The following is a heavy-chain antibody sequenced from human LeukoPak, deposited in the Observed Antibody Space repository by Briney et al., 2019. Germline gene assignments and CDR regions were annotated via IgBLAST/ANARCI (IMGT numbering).Heavy chain of an antibody. CDR2: ISGSGGST. CDR3: AKDLRYDSSGYYVC. J-gene: IGHJ4*02. D-gene: IGHD3-22*01. CDR1: GFTFSSYA. V-gene: IGHV3-23*01. Sequence: GGSLRLSCAASGFTFSSYAMSWVRQAPGKGLEWVSAISGSGGSTYYADSVKGRFTISRDNSKNTLYLQMNSLRAEDTAVYYCAKDLRYDSSGYYVCWGQGTLVTVSS.